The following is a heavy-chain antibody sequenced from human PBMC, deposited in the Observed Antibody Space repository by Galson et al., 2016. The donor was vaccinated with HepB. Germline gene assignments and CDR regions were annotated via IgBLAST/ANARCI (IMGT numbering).Heavy chain of an antibody. CDR2: INTYNGKT. CDR1: GYTLITFG. J-gene: IGHJ4*02. V-gene: IGHV1-18*01. CDR3: ARGGYGDYVDY. D-gene: IGHD5-18*01. Sequence: SVKVSCKASGYTLITFGITWVRQAPGQGLEWLGSINTYNGKTKYAQKIQGRGTMTADTSTSSAYMELRSLKSDDTAGYYCARGGYGDYVDYWGQGTLVTVSS.